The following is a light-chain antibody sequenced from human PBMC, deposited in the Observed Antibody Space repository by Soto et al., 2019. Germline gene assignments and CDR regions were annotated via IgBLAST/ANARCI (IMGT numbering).Light chain of an antibody. V-gene: IGKV1-33*01. Sequence: DIPMTQSPSSLSAFVGDRVTITCQASQDISNYLNWYQQKPGKAPKLLIYDASNLETGVPSRFSGSGSGTDFTFTISSLQPEDIATYYCQQYDNLPRTFGQGTKLEIK. CDR2: DAS. CDR1: QDISNY. J-gene: IGKJ2*02. CDR3: QQYDNLPRT.